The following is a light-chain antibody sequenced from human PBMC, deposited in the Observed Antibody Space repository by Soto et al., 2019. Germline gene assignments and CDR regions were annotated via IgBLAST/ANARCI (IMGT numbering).Light chain of an antibody. V-gene: IGLV3-25*02. J-gene: IGLJ1*01. CDR3: QSADSSGTYV. CDR2: IDS. CDR1: ALTKQY. Sequence: SYELTQPPSVSVSPGQTARITCSGDALTKQYAYWYQQKPGQAPVLVIYIDSERPSGIPERFSGSSSGTTVTLTISGVQAEDEADYYCQSADSSGTYVFGTGTKVTVL.